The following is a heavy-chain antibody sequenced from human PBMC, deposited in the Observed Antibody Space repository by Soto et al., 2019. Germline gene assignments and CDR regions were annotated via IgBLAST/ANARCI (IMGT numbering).Heavy chain of an antibody. V-gene: IGHV3-9*01. CDR2: ISWNSGNI. CDR1: GFTFDDYA. Sequence: EVQLVESGGGLVQPGRSLRLSCAASGFTFDDYAMHWVRQAPGKGLEWVSGISWNSGNIDYADSVKGRFTISRDNAKNSLYLQMNSLRTEDTALYDCAKARGAYWGLDDYWGQGTLVIVSS. CDR3: AKARGAYWGLDDY. J-gene: IGHJ4*02. D-gene: IGHD3-16*01.